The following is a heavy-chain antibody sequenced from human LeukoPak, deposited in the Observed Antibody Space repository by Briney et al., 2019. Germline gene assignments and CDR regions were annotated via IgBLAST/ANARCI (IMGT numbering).Heavy chain of an antibody. V-gene: IGHV1-18*01. D-gene: IGHD2-15*01. J-gene: IGHJ3*02. CDR3: ARAIVIGYCSGGSCRGAFDI. Sequence: ASVKVSCKASGYTSTSYGISWVRQAPGQGLEWMGWISAYNGNTNYAQKLQGRVTMTTDTSTSTAYMELRSLRSDDTAVYYCARAIVIGYCSGGSCRGAFDIWGQGTMVTVSS. CDR2: ISAYNGNT. CDR1: GYTSTSYG.